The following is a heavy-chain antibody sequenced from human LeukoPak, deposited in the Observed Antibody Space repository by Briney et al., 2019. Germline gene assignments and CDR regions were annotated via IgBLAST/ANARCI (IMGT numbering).Heavy chain of an antibody. Sequence: SETLSLTCTVSGGSISTSSYYWGWIRQPPGKGLEWIGNIYYSGSTFYNPSLKSRVTISVDTSKNQFSLKLSSVTAADTAVYYCAKVHSAETYYDILTGYYSSAFDIWGQGTMVTVSS. D-gene: IGHD3-9*01. J-gene: IGHJ3*02. V-gene: IGHV4-39*07. CDR2: IYYSGST. CDR1: GGSISTSSYY. CDR3: AKVHSAETYYDILTGYYSSAFDI.